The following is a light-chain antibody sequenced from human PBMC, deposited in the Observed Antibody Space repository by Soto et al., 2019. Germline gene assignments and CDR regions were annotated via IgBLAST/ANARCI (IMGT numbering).Light chain of an antibody. V-gene: IGLV2-14*01. CDR1: SNDVGHYKY. J-gene: IGLJ3*02. CDR2: EVN. Sequence: QSGLTQPASVSGSPGQSITISCTGTSNDVGHYKYVSWYQQHPGKAPKLMIYEVNNRPSGVSNRFSGSKSDNTASLTISGLQAEDEADYYCSSYTSISSWVFGGGTKVTVL. CDR3: SSYTSISSWV.